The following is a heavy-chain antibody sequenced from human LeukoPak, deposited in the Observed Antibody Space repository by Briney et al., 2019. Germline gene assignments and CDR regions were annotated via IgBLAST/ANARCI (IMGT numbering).Heavy chain of an antibody. V-gene: IGHV4-31*03. CDR2: IYYSGST. D-gene: IGHD3-10*01. CDR3: ARDLMSYYGSGSYITGWYFDL. CDR1: GGSISSGGYY. Sequence: SETLSLTCTVSGGSISSGGYYWSWIRQHPGKGLEWIGYIYYSGSTYYNPSLKSRVTISVDTSKNQFSLKLSSVTAADTAVYYCARDLMSYYGSGSYITGWYFDLWGRGTLVTVSS. J-gene: IGHJ2*01.